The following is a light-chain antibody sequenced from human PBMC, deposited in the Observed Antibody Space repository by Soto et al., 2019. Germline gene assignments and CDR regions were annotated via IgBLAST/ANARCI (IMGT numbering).Light chain of an antibody. CDR2: GTS. CDR1: QNISRS. J-gene: IGKJ1*01. CDR3: QQYGSSSWT. Sequence: EIVITQSPVTLSVSPGERATLSCRASQNISRSLAWYQQKPGQGPSLLIYGTSTREGGVPARFSGGGSGTEFTLTISRLEPEDFAVYYCQQYGSSSWTFGQGTKVDIK. V-gene: IGKV3-15*01.